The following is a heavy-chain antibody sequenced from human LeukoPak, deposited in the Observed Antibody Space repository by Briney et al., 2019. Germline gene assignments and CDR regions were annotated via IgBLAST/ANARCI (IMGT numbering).Heavy chain of an antibody. CDR2: IYHSGST. J-gene: IGHJ4*02. D-gene: IGHD2-21*02. V-gene: IGHV4-4*02. CDR1: GASISSSNW. CDR3: ARAVTATYDY. Sequence: SETLSLTCAVSGASISSSNWWSWVRQPPGKGLEWIGEIYHSGSTNYNPSLKSRVTISVDTSKNQFSLKLSSVTAADTAVYYCARAVTATYDYWGQGTLVTVSS.